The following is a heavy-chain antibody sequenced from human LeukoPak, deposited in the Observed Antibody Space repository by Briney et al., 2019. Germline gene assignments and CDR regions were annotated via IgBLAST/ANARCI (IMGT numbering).Heavy chain of an antibody. Sequence: ASVKVSCKASGYTFTSYDINWVRQVTGQGLEWMGWMNPNSGNTGYAQKFQGRVTMTADTSTSTAYMELRSLRSDDTAVYYCARDLTHRRNYDNSGYQIVPAFWGQGTLVTVSS. CDR3: ARDLTHRRNYDNSGYQIVPAF. V-gene: IGHV1-8*02. J-gene: IGHJ4*02. CDR1: GYTFTSYD. D-gene: IGHD3-22*01. CDR2: MNPNSGNT.